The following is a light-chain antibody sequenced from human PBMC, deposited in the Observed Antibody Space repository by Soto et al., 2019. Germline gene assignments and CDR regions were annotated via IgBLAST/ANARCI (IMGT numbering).Light chain of an antibody. V-gene: IGLV2-14*01. CDR2: DVS. J-gene: IGLJ1*01. Sequence: QSALTQPASVSGSPGQSITIYCTGTSSDVGGYNYVSWYQQHPGKAPKLMIYDVSNRPSGVSNRFSGSKSGNTASLTISGLQAEDEADYYFSSYTSSSTLVFGTGTKVTVL. CDR1: SSDVGGYNY. CDR3: SSYTSSSTLV.